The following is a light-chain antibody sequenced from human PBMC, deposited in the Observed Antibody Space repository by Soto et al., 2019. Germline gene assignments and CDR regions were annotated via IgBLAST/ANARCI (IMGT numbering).Light chain of an antibody. CDR3: HQRSNWLDT. J-gene: IGKJ5*01. CDR1: QSVSSY. Sequence: EIVLTQSPATLSLSPGERATLSCRASQSVSSYLAWYQQKPGQAPRLLIYGASSRATGIPDRFSGSGSGTDFTLTISSLQPEDFAVYYCHQRSNWLDTFGQGTRLEIK. CDR2: GAS. V-gene: IGKV3-11*01.